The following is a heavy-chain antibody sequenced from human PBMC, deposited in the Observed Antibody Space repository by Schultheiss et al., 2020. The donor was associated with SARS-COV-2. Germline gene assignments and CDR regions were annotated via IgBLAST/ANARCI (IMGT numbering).Heavy chain of an antibody. CDR3: AKGIVATLARYYYYGMDV. CDR2: VWYDGSNK. Sequence: GESLKISCAGTGFMFSSYGMHWVRQAPGKGLEWVALVWYDGSNKYYADSVKGRFTISRDNSKNTLYLQMNSLRAEDTAVYYCAKGIVATLARYYYYGMDVWGQGTTVTVSS. D-gene: IGHD5-12*01. J-gene: IGHJ6*02. CDR1: GFMFSSYG. V-gene: IGHV3-30*02.